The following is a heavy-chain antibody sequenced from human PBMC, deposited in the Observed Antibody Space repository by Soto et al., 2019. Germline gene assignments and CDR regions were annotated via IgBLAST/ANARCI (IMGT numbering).Heavy chain of an antibody. V-gene: IGHV1-18*01. CDR2: ISAYNGNT. D-gene: IGHD2-15*01. CDR3: ARGNRIEAFDI. Sequence: QVQLVQSGAEVKKPGASVKVSCKASGYTFTSYGISWVRQDPGQGLEWMGWISAYNGNTNYAQKLQGRVTMTTDTSTRTAYMELRSVRSDDTAVYSCARGNRIEAFDIWGQGTMVTVSS. J-gene: IGHJ3*02. CDR1: GYTFTSYG.